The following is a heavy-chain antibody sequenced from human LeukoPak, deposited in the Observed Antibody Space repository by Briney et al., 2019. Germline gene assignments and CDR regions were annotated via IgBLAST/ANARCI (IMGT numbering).Heavy chain of an antibody. CDR3: ARDPNDYGDSHYFDY. J-gene: IGHJ4*02. CDR2: ISAYNGNT. Sequence: ASVKVSCKASGYTFTSYGISWVRQAPGQGLEWMGWISAYNGNTNYAQKLQGRVTMTTDTSTSTAYMELRSLRSDDTAVYYCARDPNDYGDSHYFDYWGQGTLVTVSS. D-gene: IGHD4-17*01. V-gene: IGHV1-18*01. CDR1: GYTFTSYG.